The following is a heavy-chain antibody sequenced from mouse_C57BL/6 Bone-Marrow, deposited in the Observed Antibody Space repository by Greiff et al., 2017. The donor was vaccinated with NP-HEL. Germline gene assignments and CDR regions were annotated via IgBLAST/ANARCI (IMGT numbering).Heavy chain of an antibody. J-gene: IGHJ3*01. CDR1: GFTFSDYG. D-gene: IGHD2-3*01. CDR2: ISSGSSTI. V-gene: IGHV5-17*01. Sequence: EVQVVESGGGLVKPGGSLKLSCAASGFTFSDYGMHWVRQAPEKGLEWVAYISSGSSTIYYADTVKGRFTISRDNAKNTLFLQMTSLRSEDTAMYYCARTIYDGYYVPFAYWGQGTLVTVSA. CDR3: ARTIYDGYYVPFAY.